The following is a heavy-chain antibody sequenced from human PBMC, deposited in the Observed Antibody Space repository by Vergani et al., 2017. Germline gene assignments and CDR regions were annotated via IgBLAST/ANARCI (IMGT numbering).Heavy chain of an antibody. J-gene: IGHJ4*02. V-gene: IGHV3-23*01. CDR3: AKLNXPGYYDRSGYCDY. CDR2: ISGSGGFS. Sequence: EVQLLESGGNLVQPGGSLRLSCAASGFTFTNFAMTWVRQAPGEGLEWVSGISGSGGFSCYADSVKGRFTISKDNSKNTMFLQMNNLRAEDTAVYYCAKLNXPGYYDRSGYCDYWGQGTLVPGSS. CDR1: GFTFTNFA. D-gene: IGHD3-22*01.